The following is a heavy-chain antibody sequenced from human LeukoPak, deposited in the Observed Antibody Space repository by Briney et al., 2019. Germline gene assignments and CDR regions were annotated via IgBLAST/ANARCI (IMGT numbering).Heavy chain of an antibody. D-gene: IGHD3-3*01. CDR2: IIPIFGTA. V-gene: IGHV1-69*05. CDR3: ARGRLGYDFWRAYWGDAFDV. Sequence: GASVKVSCKASGGTFSSYAISWVRQAPGQGLEWMGGIIPIFGTANYAQKFQDRVTITRNTSISTAYMELSSLRSEDTAVYYCARGRLGYDFWRAYWGDAFDVWGQGTMVTVSS. CDR1: GGTFSSYA. J-gene: IGHJ3*01.